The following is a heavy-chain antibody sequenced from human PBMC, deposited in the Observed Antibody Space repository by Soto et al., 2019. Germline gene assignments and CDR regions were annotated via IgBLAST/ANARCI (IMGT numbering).Heavy chain of an antibody. CDR1: GYTFTGYY. D-gene: IGHD3-10*01. Sequence: GASVKVSCKASGYTFTGYYMHWVRQAPGQGLEWMGWINPNSGGTNYAQKFQGWVTMTRDTSISTAYMELSRLRSDDTAVYYCARGNVLLWFGELQGYFDYWGQGTLVTVSS. V-gene: IGHV1-2*04. CDR3: ARGNVLLWFGELQGYFDY. CDR2: INPNSGGT. J-gene: IGHJ4*02.